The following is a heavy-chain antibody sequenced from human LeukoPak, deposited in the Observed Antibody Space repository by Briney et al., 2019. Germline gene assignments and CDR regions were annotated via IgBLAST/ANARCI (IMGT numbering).Heavy chain of an antibody. J-gene: IGHJ6*02. CDR2: MYHSGST. CDR1: SGSISSYF. V-gene: IGHV4-59*01. CDR3: ARSFRGYSQGYYYYAMDV. Sequence: SETLSLTCTVSSGSISSYFWSWIRQSPGKGLEWIVLMYHSGSTNYNPSLKSRVIMSQDTSTNQFSLQVNSVTAADSAVYYCARSFRGYSQGYYYYAMDVWGQGTTVTVFS. D-gene: IGHD5-18*01.